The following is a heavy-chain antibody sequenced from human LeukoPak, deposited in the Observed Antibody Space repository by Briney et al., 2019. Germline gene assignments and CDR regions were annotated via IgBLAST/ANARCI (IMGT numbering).Heavy chain of an antibody. Sequence: GGSLRLSCAASGFNFITYSMKWVRQAPGKGVEWISYISPSSSTIYYADSVKGRFTISRDNAKNSLYLQMNSLRAEDTAVYYCAKSGLNRFDYWGQGTLVTVSS. CDR3: AKSGLNRFDY. V-gene: IGHV3-48*01. J-gene: IGHJ4*02. D-gene: IGHD2-15*01. CDR2: ISPSSSTI. CDR1: GFNFITYS.